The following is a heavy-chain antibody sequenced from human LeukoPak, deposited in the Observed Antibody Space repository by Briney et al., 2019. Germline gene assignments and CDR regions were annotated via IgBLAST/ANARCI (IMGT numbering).Heavy chain of an antibody. J-gene: IGHJ4*02. CDR1: GGTFSSYA. Sequence: ASVKVSCKASGGTFSSYAISWVRQAPGQGLEWMGWISAYNGNTNYAQKLQGRVTMTTDTSTSTAYMELRSLRSDDTAVYYCARDLLVRGVSPFDYWGQGTLVTVSS. CDR3: ARDLLVRGVSPFDY. V-gene: IGHV1-18*01. D-gene: IGHD3-10*01. CDR2: ISAYNGNT.